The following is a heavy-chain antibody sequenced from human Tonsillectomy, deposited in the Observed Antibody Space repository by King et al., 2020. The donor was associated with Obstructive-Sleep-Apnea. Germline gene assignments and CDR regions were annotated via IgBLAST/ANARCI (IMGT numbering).Heavy chain of an antibody. CDR3: ARGRFWGTNPYFDD. CDR2: VYYGGTA. CDR1: GGSVSSGDYS. J-gene: IGHJ4*02. Sequence: QLQESGSGLVKPLQTLSLTCSVSGGSVSSGDYSWTWIRQPPVKDLEWIGYVYYGGTAYYNPSLKSRVTMSVDITNNLFSLKLTFMTAPDSAVYYCARGRFWGTNPYFDDWGQGILVTVSS. V-gene: IGHV4-30-2*01. D-gene: IGHD1-14*01.